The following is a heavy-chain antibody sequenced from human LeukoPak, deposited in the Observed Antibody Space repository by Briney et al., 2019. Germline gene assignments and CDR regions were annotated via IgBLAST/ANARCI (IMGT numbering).Heavy chain of an antibody. V-gene: IGHV3-21*01. Sequence: PGGSLRLSCAASGFTFSRYSMNWVRQAPGKGLEWVSSISSSSSYIYYADSVKGRFTISRDNAKNSPYLQMNSLRAEDTAVYYCARAWDTGGYYAFDIWGQGTMVTVSS. CDR2: ISSSSSYI. J-gene: IGHJ3*02. CDR3: ARAWDTGGYYAFDI. D-gene: IGHD3-22*01. CDR1: GFTFSRYS.